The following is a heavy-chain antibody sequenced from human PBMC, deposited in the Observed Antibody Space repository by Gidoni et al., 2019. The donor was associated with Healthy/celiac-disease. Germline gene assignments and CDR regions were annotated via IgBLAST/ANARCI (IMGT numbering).Heavy chain of an antibody. J-gene: IGHJ4*02. CDR1: GFTFSSYS. V-gene: IGHV3-21*01. CDR3: ARPNSSGWYPFDY. CDR2: ISSSSSYI. Sequence: EVQLVESGVGLVKPGGSLRLSCAASGFTFSSYSMNWVRQAPGKGLEWVSSISSSSSYIYYADSVKGRFTISRDNAKNSLYLQMNSLRAEDTAVYYCARPNSSGWYPFDYWGQGTLVTVSS. D-gene: IGHD6-19*01.